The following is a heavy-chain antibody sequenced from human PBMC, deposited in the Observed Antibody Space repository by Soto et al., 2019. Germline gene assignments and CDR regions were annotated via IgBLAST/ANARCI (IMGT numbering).Heavy chain of an antibody. Sequence: GGAPRLSFAASGFTLRSFWVHSFRPTPGKGLVWVARINSGGGTTTYADSVKGRFTISRDNAKNTLYLQMNGLRAEDTAIYYCARWFTYGNFDYFDYWGQGSQVTVSS. D-gene: IGHD3-10*01. CDR3: ARWFTYGNFDYFDY. CDR2: INSGGGTT. V-gene: IGHV3-74*01. CDR1: GFTLRSFW. J-gene: IGHJ4*02.